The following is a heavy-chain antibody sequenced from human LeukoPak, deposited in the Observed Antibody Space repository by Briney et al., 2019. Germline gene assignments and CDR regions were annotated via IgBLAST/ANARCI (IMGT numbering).Heavy chain of an antibody. CDR2: ISAYNGNT. V-gene: IGHV1-18*01. J-gene: IGHJ4*02. CDR1: GYTFTNYG. CDR3: ARALLYSSGWYYNY. Sequence: ASVKVSCKASGYTFTNYGISWVRQAPGQGLEWMGWISAYNGNTNYAQKLQGRVTMTTDTSTSTAYMELRSLRSDDTAVYYCARALLYSSGWYYNYWGQGTLVTVSS. D-gene: IGHD6-19*01.